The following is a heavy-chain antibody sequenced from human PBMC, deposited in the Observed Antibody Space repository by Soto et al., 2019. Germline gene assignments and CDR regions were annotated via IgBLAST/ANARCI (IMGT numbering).Heavy chain of an antibody. CDR3: ARGIHDYGDYVPNWYFDL. V-gene: IGHV1-46*03. Sequence: ASVKVSCKVSGYTLTELSMHWARQAPGQGLEWMGIINPSGGSTSYAQKFQGRVTMTRDTSTSTVYMELSSLRSEDTAVYYCARGIHDYGDYVPNWYFDLWGRGTLVTVSS. D-gene: IGHD4-17*01. CDR1: GYTLTELS. J-gene: IGHJ2*01. CDR2: INPSGGST.